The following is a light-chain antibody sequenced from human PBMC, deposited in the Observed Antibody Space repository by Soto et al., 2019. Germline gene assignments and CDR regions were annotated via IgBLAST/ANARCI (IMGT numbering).Light chain of an antibody. CDR1: SGHSSYA. CDR3: QTWGTGYWV. Sequence: QSVLTQSPSASASLGASVKLTCTLSSGHSSYAIAWHQQQPEKGPRYLMKLNSDGSHSKGDGIPDRFSGSSSGAERYLTISSLQSEDEAYYYCQTWGTGYWVFGGGTKLTVL. CDR2: LNSDGSH. V-gene: IGLV4-69*01. J-gene: IGLJ3*02.